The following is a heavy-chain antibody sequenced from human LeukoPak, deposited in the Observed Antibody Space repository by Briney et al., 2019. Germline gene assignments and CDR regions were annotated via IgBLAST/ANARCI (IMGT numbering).Heavy chain of an antibody. CDR2: IYYSGST. CDR1: GGSISSYY. J-gene: IGHJ5*02. V-gene: IGHV4-59*01. Sequence: SETLSLTCTVSGGSISSYYWSWIRQPPGKGLEWIGYIYYSGSTNYNPSLKSRVTISVDTSKNQFSLKLSSVTAADTAVYYRARGNYYGSGSRWFDPWGQGTLVTVSS. D-gene: IGHD3-10*01. CDR3: ARGNYYGSGSRWFDP.